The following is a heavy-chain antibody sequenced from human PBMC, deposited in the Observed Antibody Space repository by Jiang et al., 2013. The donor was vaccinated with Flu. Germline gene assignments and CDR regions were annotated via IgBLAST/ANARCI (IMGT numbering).Heavy chain of an antibody. J-gene: IGHJ5*02. CDR2: IWYDGSNK. CDR3: ARDGRSTEAAAFANWFDP. V-gene: IGHV3-33*01. D-gene: IGHD2-2*01. Sequence: FTFSSYGMHWVRQAPGKGLEWVAVIWYDGSNKYYADSVKGRFTISRDNSKNTLYLQMNSLRAEDTAVYYCARDGRSTEAAAFANWFDPWGQGTLVTVSS. CDR1: FTFSSYG.